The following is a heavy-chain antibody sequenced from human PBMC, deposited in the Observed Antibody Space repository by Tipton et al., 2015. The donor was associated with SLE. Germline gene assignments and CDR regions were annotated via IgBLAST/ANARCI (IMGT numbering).Heavy chain of an antibody. CDR2: ISHSGAT. Sequence: TLSLTCVVAGGSINSGGHSWSWIRQPPGKGLEWIGFISHSGATFYSQSLKSRVTISLDRPENQFSLQLTSLTAADTAIYYCARAEVVVSAHIRFVDWGQGTLVTVSS. J-gene: IGHJ4*02. CDR1: GGSINSGGHS. V-gene: IGHV4-30-2*01. CDR3: ARAEVVVSAHIRFVD. D-gene: IGHD2-21*01.